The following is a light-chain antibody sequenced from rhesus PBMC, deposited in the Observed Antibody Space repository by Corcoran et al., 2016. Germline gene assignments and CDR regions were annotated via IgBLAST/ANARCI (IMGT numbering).Light chain of an antibody. CDR2: EAS. Sequence: DIQMTQSPSSLSASVGDRVTITCRARQGITNDLAWYQQKQGETPKLLIYEASRLQRGIPSRFSGSGSGTDFSLTLSSLQPEDCATYYCQPYYSTPLTFGGGTKVEIK. V-gene: IGKV1-25*01. CDR1: QGITND. CDR3: QPYYSTPLT. J-gene: IGKJ4*01.